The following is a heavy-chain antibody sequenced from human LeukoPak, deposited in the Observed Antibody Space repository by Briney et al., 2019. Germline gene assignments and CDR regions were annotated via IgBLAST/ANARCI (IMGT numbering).Heavy chain of an antibody. CDR3: ARDRHLEYYYGSAPEYYYYGMDV. CDR1: GFTVSSNY. V-gene: IGHV3-66*01. D-gene: IGHD3-10*01. CDR2: IYSGGST. Sequence: SGGSLRLSCAASGFTVSSNYMSWVRQAPGKGLEWVSVIYSGGSTYYADSVKGRFTISRDNSKNTLYLQMNSLRAEDTAVYYCARDRHLEYYYGSAPEYYYYGMDVWGQGTTVTVSS. J-gene: IGHJ6*02.